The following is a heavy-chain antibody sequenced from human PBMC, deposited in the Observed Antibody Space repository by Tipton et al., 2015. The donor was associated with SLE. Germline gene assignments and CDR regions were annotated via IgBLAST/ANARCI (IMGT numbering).Heavy chain of an antibody. Sequence: TLSLTCAVSGSSISSAYYWGWIRQPPGKGLEWVANFYHGGNTFYNPSLKSRVTISLDTSKNQFSLRLSSVTAADTAVYYCARGRSGWSLDAFDIWGQGTKITVSS. CDR1: GSSISSAYY. V-gene: IGHV4-38-2*01. D-gene: IGHD6-13*01. J-gene: IGHJ3*02. CDR2: FYHGGNT. CDR3: ARGRSGWSLDAFDI.